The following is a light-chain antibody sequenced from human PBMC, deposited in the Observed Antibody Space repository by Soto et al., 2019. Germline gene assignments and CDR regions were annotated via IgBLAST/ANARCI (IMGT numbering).Light chain of an antibody. J-gene: IGKJ1*01. CDR3: QHYNSYLWT. CDR1: QNINSW. V-gene: IGKV1-5*01. CDR2: DAS. Sequence: DIQMTQSPSTLSASVGDRVTITCRASQNINSWLAWYQQKPGKAPKFLVYDASSLESGVPSRFSGSGSGTEFTLTLSSLQPDDFATYYCQHYNSYLWTFGQGTKVEIK.